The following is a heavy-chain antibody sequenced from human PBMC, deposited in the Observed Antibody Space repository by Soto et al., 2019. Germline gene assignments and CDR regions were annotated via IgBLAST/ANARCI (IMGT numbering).Heavy chain of an antibody. CDR3: ATLATTVTNLNY. Sequence: QVQLVQSGAEVKKPGSSVKVSCKASGGTFSSYTISWVRQAPGQGLEWMGRIIPILGIANYAQKFQGRVRITANKSTITAYMELSSLRSEDTAVYYCATLATTVTNLNYWGQGTLVTVSS. CDR2: IIPILGIA. V-gene: IGHV1-69*02. CDR1: GGTFSSYT. D-gene: IGHD4-17*01. J-gene: IGHJ4*02.